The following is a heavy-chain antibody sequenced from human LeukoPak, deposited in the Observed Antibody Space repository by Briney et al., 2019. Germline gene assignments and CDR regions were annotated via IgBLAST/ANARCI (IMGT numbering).Heavy chain of an antibody. V-gene: IGHV3-11*01. CDR1: GFTFSDYY. J-gene: IGHJ4*02. Sequence: GGSLRLSCAASGFTFSDYYMSWIRQAPGKGLEWVSYISSSGSTIYYADSVKGRFTISRDNAKNSLYLQMNSLRAEDTAVYYCARVSPPSNYYDSSGYYALGYWGQGTLVAVSS. D-gene: IGHD3-22*01. CDR2: ISSSGSTI. CDR3: ARVSPPSNYYDSSGYYALGY.